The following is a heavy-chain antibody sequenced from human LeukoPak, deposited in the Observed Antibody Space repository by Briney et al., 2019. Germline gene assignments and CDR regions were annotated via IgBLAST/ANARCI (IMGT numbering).Heavy chain of an antibody. CDR2: INPKSGAA. D-gene: IGHD6-13*01. Sequence: ASVKVSCKASGYIFSDYYMHWVRQAPGQGLEWLGWINPKSGAADYAQQFRGRVTMTRDTSINTDYMEMKRVTSDDTAVYYCARDPVTGYSSSWYNWFDPWGQGTLVTVSS. V-gene: IGHV1-2*02. CDR3: ARDPVTGYSSSWYNWFDP. J-gene: IGHJ5*02. CDR1: GYIFSDYY.